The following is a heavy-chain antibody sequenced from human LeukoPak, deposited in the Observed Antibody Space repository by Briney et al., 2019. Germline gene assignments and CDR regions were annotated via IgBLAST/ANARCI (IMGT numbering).Heavy chain of an antibody. J-gene: IGHJ3*02. CDR2: IKQDGSEK. D-gene: IGHD3-22*01. CDR1: GFTFSSYW. Sequence: GGSLRLSCAASGFTFSSYWMSWVRQAPGKGLEWVANIKQDGSEKYYVDSVKGRFTISRDNAKNSLYLQMNSLRAEDTAVYYCARVVFNLRSGWTYYYDSSGHDAFDIWGQGTMVTVSS. CDR3: ARVVFNLRSGWTYYYDSSGHDAFDI. V-gene: IGHV3-7*01.